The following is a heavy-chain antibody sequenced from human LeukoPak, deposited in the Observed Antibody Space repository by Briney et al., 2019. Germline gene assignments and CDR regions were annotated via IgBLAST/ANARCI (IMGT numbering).Heavy chain of an antibody. CDR3: ARDRGIADFDY. Sequence: PGGSLRLSCTVSGFTFSSYSMNWVRQAPGKGLEWVSSISSSSSYIYYTDSVKGRFTISRDNAKNSLSLQMNSLRAEDTAVYYCARDRGIADFDYWGQGTLVTVSS. CDR2: ISSSSSYI. V-gene: IGHV3-21*01. CDR1: GFTFSSYS. J-gene: IGHJ4*02.